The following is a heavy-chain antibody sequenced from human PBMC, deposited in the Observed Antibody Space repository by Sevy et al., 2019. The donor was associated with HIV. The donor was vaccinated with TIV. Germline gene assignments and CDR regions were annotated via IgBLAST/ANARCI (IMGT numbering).Heavy chain of an antibody. J-gene: IGHJ4*02. CDR2: IHYTGGT. CDR3: ANKRGYSHGPFDY. Sequence: SETLSLTCTVSGGSLSSSDSYWSWIRQPPGKGLEWLGYIHYTGGTYYNPFLKSRVAMSVDTSEEQFSLRLSFLTVADTALYYCANKRGYSHGPFDYWGQGILVTVSS. V-gene: IGHV4-30-4*01. CDR1: GGSLSSSDSY. D-gene: IGHD5-12*01.